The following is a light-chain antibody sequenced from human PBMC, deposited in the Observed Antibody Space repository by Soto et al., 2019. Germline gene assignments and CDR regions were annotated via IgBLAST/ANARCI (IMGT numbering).Light chain of an antibody. J-gene: IGLJ1*01. CDR2: GNS. Sequence: QSVLTQPPSVSGAPGQRVTISCTGSSSNIGAGYDLHWYQQLPGTAPKLLIYGNSNRPSGVPDRFSGSKSGTSASLAITGLQAEDEADYYCSSYTSSSTPYVFGTGTKVTVL. CDR1: SSNIGAGYD. CDR3: SSYTSSSTPYV. V-gene: IGLV1-40*01.